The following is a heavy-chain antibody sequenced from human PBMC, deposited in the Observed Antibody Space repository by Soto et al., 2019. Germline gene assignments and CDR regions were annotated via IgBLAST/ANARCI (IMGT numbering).Heavy chain of an antibody. CDR3: ARGKAEITIFGVVTRDYYDYGMDV. Sequence: SVKVSCKASGGTFSSYAISWVRQAPGQGLEWMGGIIPIFGTANYAQKFQGRVTITADKSTSTAYMELSSLRSEDTAVYYCARGKAEITIFGVVTRDYYDYGMDVWGQGTTVTVSS. D-gene: IGHD3-3*01. CDR1: GGTFSSYA. CDR2: IIPIFGTA. V-gene: IGHV1-69*06. J-gene: IGHJ6*02.